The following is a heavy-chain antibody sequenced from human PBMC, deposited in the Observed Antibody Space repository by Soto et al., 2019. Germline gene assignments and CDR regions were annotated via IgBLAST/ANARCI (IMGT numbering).Heavy chain of an antibody. J-gene: IGHJ4*02. Sequence: GESLKISCKGSGYSFTSYWIGWVRQMPGKGLGWMGIIYPGDSDTRYSPSFQGQVTISADKSISTAYLQWSSLKASDTAMYYCARRLVYSSGWYYFDYWGQGTLVTVSS. D-gene: IGHD6-19*01. V-gene: IGHV5-51*01. CDR3: ARRLVYSSGWYYFDY. CDR1: GYSFTSYW. CDR2: IYPGDSDT.